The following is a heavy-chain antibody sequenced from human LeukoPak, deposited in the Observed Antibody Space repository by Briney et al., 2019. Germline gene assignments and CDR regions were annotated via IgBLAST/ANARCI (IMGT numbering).Heavy chain of an antibody. Sequence: SETLSLTCAVYGGSFSGYYWSWIRQPPGKGLEWIGEINHSGSTNYNPSLKSRVTISVDTSKNQFSLKLSSVTAADTAVYYCARDHGALYGSGSYYNWFDPWGQGTLVTVSS. J-gene: IGHJ5*02. D-gene: IGHD3-10*01. CDR3: ARDHGALYGSGSYYNWFDP. CDR1: GGSFSGYY. CDR2: INHSGST. V-gene: IGHV4-34*01.